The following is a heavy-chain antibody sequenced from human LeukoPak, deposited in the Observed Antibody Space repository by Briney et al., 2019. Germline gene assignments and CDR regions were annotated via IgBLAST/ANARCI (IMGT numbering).Heavy chain of an antibody. Sequence: GGSLRLSCTASGFTFGDYGMSWVRQAPGKGLEWVGFIRRKSYGGTTEYAASVKGRFTISRDGSESIAYLQMNSLRAEDTAVYYCARALNPQNGGYPSYWGQGTLVTVSS. CDR2: IRRKSYGGTT. D-gene: IGHD2-8*01. J-gene: IGHJ4*02. CDR3: ARALNPQNGGYPSY. CDR1: GFTFGDYG. V-gene: IGHV3-49*04.